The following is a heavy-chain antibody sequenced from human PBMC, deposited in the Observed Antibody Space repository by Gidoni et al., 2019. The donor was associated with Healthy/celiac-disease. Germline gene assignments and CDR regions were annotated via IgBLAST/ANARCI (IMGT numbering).Heavy chain of an antibody. D-gene: IGHD3-22*01. J-gene: IGHJ3*02. CDR1: GGSISSAGYY. Sequence: QVQLQESGPGLVKPSQTLSLPCTVSGGSISSAGYYWSWIRQHPGKGLEWIGYIYYSGSTYYNPSLKSRVTISVDTSKNQFSLKLSSVTAADTAVYYCARDYAAKYYYDSSGYWGAFDIWGQGTMVTVSS. V-gene: IGHV4-31*03. CDR3: ARDYAAKYYYDSSGYWGAFDI. CDR2: IYYSGST.